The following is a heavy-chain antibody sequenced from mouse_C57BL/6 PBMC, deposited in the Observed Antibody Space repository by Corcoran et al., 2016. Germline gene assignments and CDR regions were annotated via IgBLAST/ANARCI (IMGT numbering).Heavy chain of an antibody. J-gene: IGHJ2*01. D-gene: IGHD1-1*01. CDR2: IFPGSGST. V-gene: IGHV1-75*01. CDR1: GYTFTDYY. Sequence: QVQLKQSGAELVRPGASVKLSCKASGYTFTDYYINWVTQRPGQGLEWIGWIFPGSGSTYYNEKFKGKATLTVDKSSSTAYMLLSSLTSEDSAVYVCARWDDYGSRQYFDYWGQGTTLTVSS. CDR3: ARWDDYGSRQYFDY.